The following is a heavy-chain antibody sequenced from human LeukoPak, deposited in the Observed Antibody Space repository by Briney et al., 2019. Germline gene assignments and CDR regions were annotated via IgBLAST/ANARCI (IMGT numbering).Heavy chain of an antibody. J-gene: IGHJ4*02. V-gene: IGHV3-23*01. D-gene: IGHD2-8*02. Sequence: QAGGSLRLSCAASGFTFSTFAMIWVRQPPGKGLEWVSSIFPSGGEIHYADSVRGRLTISRDNSKSTLSLQMNSLRAEDTAIYYCATYRQVLLPFESWGQGTLVTVSS. CDR1: GFTFSTFA. CDR2: IFPSGGEI. CDR3: ATYRQVLLPFES.